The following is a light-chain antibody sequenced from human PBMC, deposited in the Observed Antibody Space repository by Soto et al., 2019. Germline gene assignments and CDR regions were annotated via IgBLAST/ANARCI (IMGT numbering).Light chain of an antibody. CDR2: AAS. J-gene: IGKJ4*01. CDR3: QQHINWPLT. Sequence: EIVLTQSPATLSLSPGERATLSCRASQTVSSSLAWYQQKPGQAPRLLIYAASNRATGIPARFSGSGSGADFTLTISSLEPEDFAIYYCQQHINWPLTFGGGTKVEIK. V-gene: IGKV3-11*01. CDR1: QTVSSS.